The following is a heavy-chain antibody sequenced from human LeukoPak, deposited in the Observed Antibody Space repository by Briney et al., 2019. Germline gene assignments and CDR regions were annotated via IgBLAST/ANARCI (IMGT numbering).Heavy chain of an antibody. CDR2: INHSGST. D-gene: IGHD2-2*01. CDR1: GGSFSGYY. CDR3: AGGRAVRRRSYCSSTSCPKAGLHYYYYMEV. Sequence: SETLSLTCAVYGGSFSGYYWSWIRQPPGKGLEWIGEINHSGSTNYNPSLKSRVTISVDTSKNQFSLKLSSVTAADTAVYYCAGGRAVRRRSYCSSTSCPKAGLHYYYYMEVWGKGTTVTASS. V-gene: IGHV4-34*01. J-gene: IGHJ6*03.